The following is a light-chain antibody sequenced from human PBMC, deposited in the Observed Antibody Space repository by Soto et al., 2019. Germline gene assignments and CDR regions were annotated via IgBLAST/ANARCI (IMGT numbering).Light chain of an antibody. CDR2: GSS. Sequence: DIQMTQSPPSLSASVGDRVTITCRASQTISDYLHWYQQKPGKAPTLLIYGSSSLQTGVPPRFSGSGSGTEFTLTISSLQPEDFATYYCLQDHDDSWTFGQGTKV. J-gene: IGKJ1*01. V-gene: IGKV1-39*01. CDR3: LQDHDDSWT. CDR1: QTISDY.